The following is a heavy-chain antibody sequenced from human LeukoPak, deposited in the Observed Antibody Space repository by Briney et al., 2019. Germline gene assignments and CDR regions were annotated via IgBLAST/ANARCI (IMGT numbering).Heavy chain of an antibody. CDR2: ISGSGGST. CDR1: GFTLSSNA. J-gene: IGHJ3*02. Sequence: PGGSLRLSCAASGFTLSSNAMNWVRQAPGKGLEWVSAISGSGGSTYYADSVKGRFTISRDNSKNTLYLQMNSLRAEDTAVYYCAKVADSGSYLVRPYAFDIWGQGTMVTVSS. D-gene: IGHD1-26*01. V-gene: IGHV3-23*01. CDR3: AKVADSGSYLVRPYAFDI.